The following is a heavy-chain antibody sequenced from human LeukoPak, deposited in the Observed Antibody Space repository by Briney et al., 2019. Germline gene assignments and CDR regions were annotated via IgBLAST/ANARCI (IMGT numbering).Heavy chain of an antibody. CDR1: GYSFTSYW. Sequence: GESLKISCKASGYSFTSYWIGWVRQMPGKGLEWIGIIYPGDSDTRYSPSFQGQVTISADKSISTAYLQWSSLKASDTAMYYCARQAVTTGYYFDYWGQGALVTVSS. CDR2: IYPGDSDT. D-gene: IGHD4-17*01. CDR3: ARQAVTTGYYFDY. J-gene: IGHJ4*02. V-gene: IGHV5-51*01.